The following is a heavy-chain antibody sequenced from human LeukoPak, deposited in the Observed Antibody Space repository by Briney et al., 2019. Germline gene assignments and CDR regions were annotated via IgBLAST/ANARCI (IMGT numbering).Heavy chain of an antibody. J-gene: IGHJ4*02. CDR2: VNHSGST. Sequence: PSETLSLTCAVCGGSFSGYYWSWIRQPPGKGLGWIGEVNHSGSTNYNPSLKSRVTISVDKSKNQFSLKLSSVTAADTAVYYCARGTAWFGELWYFDYWGQGTLVTVSS. CDR1: GGSFSGYY. D-gene: IGHD3-10*01. CDR3: ARGTAWFGELWYFDY. V-gene: IGHV4-34*01.